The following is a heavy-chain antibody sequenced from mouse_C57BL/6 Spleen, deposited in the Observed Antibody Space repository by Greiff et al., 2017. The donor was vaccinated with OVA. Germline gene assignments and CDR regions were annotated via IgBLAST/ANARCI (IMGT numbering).Heavy chain of an antibody. J-gene: IGHJ2*01. CDR1: GYTFTSYW. V-gene: IGHV1-55*01. D-gene: IGHD1-1*01. Sequence: QVQLQQPGAELVKPGASVKMSCKASGYTFTSYWITWVKQRPGQGLEWIGDIYPGSGSTNYNEKFKSKATLTVDTSSSTAYMQLSSLTSEDSAVYYCASHYYGSSYCDYWGQGTTLTVSS. CDR2: IYPGSGST. CDR3: ASHYYGSSYCDY.